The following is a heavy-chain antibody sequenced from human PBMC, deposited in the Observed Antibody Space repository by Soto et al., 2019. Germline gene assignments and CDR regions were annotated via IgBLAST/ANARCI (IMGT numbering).Heavy chain of an antibody. J-gene: IGHJ6*02. D-gene: IGHD3-22*01. CDR3: ARPYYDWFVWYYYFGIGL. V-gene: IGHV1-69*01. CDR1: GGTFSSYA. Sequence: QVQLVQSGAEVKKPGSSVKVSCKASGGTFSSYAISWVRQAPGQGLEWMGGIIPIFGTANYAQKFQGRVTNTPDEATSQAYKEVSSLRTEDTAVYYWARPYYDWFVWYYYFGIGLWGQGTTVTVSS. CDR2: IIPIFGTA.